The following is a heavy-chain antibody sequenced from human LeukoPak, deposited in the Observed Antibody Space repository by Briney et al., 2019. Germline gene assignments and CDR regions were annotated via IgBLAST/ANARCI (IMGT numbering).Heavy chain of an antibody. D-gene: IGHD6-6*01. CDR3: ARSSSPYYYYYYMDV. CDR1: GFAFTSYD. Sequence: PGGSLRLSCAASGFAFTSYDMHWVRQAPGKGLEWVAFIRYDGGNKYYADSVKGRFTISRDNSKNTLYLQMNSLRAEDTAVYYCARSSSPYYYYYYMDVWGKGTTVTVSS. CDR2: IRYDGGNK. J-gene: IGHJ6*03. V-gene: IGHV3-30*02.